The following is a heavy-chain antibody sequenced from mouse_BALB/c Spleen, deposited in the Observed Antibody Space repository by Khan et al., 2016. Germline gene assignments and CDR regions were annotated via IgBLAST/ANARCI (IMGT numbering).Heavy chain of an antibody. J-gene: IGHJ2*01. CDR1: GFPFSSYA. CDR2: ISSGGSS. V-gene: IGHV5-6-5*01. Sequence: EVELVESGGGLVKPGGSRKFSGAATGFPFSSYAMSWVRQTPEKRLEWVASISSGGSSFYPDILKDRFTISRDNARNILYLQMSSLRSEDTAMYYCATKVYYFDYWGQGTTLTVSS. CDR3: ATKVYYFDY.